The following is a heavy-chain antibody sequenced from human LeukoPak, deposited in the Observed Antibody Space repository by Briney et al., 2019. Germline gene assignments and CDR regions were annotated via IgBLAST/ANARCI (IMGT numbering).Heavy chain of an antibody. Sequence: SETLSLTCTVSGGSISSYYWSWIRQPPGKGLEWIGYIYYSGSTNYNPSLKSRVTISVDTSKNQFSLKLSSVTAADTAVYYCARGPGYCSGGSCYKNDYWGQGTLVTVSS. CDR1: GGSISSYY. CDR3: ARGPGYCSGGSCYKNDY. J-gene: IGHJ4*02. CDR2: IYYSGST. V-gene: IGHV4-59*01. D-gene: IGHD2-15*01.